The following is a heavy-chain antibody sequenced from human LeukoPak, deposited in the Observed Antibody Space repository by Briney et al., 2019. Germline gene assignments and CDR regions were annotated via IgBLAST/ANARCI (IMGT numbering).Heavy chain of an antibody. Sequence: ASVKVSCKASGYTFTSYGISWVRQAPGQGLEWMGWISAYNGNTNYAQKLQGRVTMTTDTSTSTAYMELRSLRSDDTAVYYCARDQKTQTHYDFWSGYYRRDAFDIWGQGTMVTVSS. D-gene: IGHD3-3*01. J-gene: IGHJ3*02. CDR1: GYTFTSYG. V-gene: IGHV1-18*01. CDR2: ISAYNGNT. CDR3: ARDQKTQTHYDFWSGYYRRDAFDI.